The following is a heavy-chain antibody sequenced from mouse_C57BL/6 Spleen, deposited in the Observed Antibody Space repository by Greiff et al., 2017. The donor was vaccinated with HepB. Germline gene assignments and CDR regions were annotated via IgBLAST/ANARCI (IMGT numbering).Heavy chain of an antibody. CDR1: GFTFSDYY. V-gene: IGHV5-12*01. D-gene: IGHD1-1*01. Sequence: EVKVVESGGGLVQPGGSLKLSCAASGFTFSDYYMYWVRQTPEKRLEWVAYISNGGGSTYYPDTVKGRFTISRDNAKNTLYLQMSRLKSEDTAMYYCARLDGSSYDYAMDYWGQGTSVTVSS. CDR3: ARLDGSSYDYAMDY. J-gene: IGHJ4*01. CDR2: ISNGGGST.